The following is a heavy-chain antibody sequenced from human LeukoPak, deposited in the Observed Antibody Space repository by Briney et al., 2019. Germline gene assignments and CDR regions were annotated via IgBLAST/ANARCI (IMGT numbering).Heavy chain of an antibody. D-gene: IGHD4-17*01. CDR3: TRRFGDYGRYFDY. J-gene: IGHJ4*02. Sequence: PGGSLRLSCAASGFTFSNYRMNWVRQAPGKGLEWVSSIYSSSTYIYYADSVRGRSTISRDNAKNSLFLQMNSLRVEDTAVYYCTRRFGDYGRYFDYWGQGTLVTVSS. V-gene: IGHV3-21*01. CDR1: GFTFSNYR. CDR2: IYSSSTYI.